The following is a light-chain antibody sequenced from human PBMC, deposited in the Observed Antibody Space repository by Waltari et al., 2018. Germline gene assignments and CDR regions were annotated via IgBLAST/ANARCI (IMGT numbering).Light chain of an antibody. Sequence: IQMTQSPSSLSASVGDRVTITCPASQSLRSSLNWYQQLPWKAPKLLIYVASTLQSGVPSRFSGSGSGTDFSLTITSLQPEDFATYYCQQSYTTAYTFGQGTKLEIK. CDR1: QSLRSS. CDR3: QQSYTTAYT. V-gene: IGKV1-39*01. J-gene: IGKJ2*01. CDR2: VAS.